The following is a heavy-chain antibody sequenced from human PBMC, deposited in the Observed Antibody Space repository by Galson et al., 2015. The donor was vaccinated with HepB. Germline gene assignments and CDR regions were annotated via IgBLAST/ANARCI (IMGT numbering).Heavy chain of an antibody. V-gene: IGHV4-59*08. Sequence: SETLSLTCTVSGGSISDHYWSWIRQSPGKGLEWIGYIYYSDTWTTNYNPSLRSRVTISFDTSNNQVSLELSSVTAADTAMYYCARGDLSDYWGQGTLITVSS. CDR3: ARGDLSDY. CDR2: IYYSDTWTT. J-gene: IGHJ4*02. CDR1: GGSISDHY. D-gene: IGHD2-21*02.